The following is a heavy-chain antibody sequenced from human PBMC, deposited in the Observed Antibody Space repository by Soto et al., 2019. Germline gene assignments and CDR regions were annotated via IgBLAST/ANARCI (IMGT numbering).Heavy chain of an antibody. CDR1: GYTFTLYG. D-gene: IGHD6-6*01. J-gene: IGHJ4*02. CDR2: IFGDDGST. Sequence: QVQLVQAGTEVKTPGASVKVSCKASGYTFTLYGISWVRQAPGQGLEWMGCIFGDDGSTDYAQNLLGTVTMTPDTSTCTASMELRSLTSDNTAVYYCATRTLGSSIGIGDSWGQGALVTVSS. V-gene: IGHV1-18*01. CDR3: ATRTLGSSIGIGDS.